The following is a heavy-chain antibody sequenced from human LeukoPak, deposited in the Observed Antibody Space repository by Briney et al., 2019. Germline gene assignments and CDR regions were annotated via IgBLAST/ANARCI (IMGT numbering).Heavy chain of an antibody. CDR2: ISSSSSPI. CDR1: GFTFSSYN. D-gene: IGHD6-6*01. J-gene: IGHJ4*02. Sequence: GGSLRLSCAASGFTFSSYNMNWVRQAPGKGLEWVSYISSSSSPIYYADSVKGRFTISRDNAKNSLYLQMSSLRAEDTAVYHCAGDLDYSSSPGYFDYWGQGTLVTVSS. V-gene: IGHV3-48*04. CDR3: AGDLDYSSSPGYFDY.